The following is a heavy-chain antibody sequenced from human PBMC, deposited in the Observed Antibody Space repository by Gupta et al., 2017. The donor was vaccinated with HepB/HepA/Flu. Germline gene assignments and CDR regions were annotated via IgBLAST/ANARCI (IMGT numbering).Heavy chain of an antibody. D-gene: IGHD3-10*01. Sequence: QVQLVESGGGLVKPGGSLRLSCAASGFTFSDHYMSWIRQAPGKGLEWVSYISSSGSTIYYADSGKGRFTISRDNAKNSLYLQMNSLRAEDTAVYYCARAYLIGPSNWFDPWGQGTLVTVSS. CDR2: ISSSGSTI. V-gene: IGHV3-11*01. CDR3: ARAYLIGPSNWFDP. J-gene: IGHJ5*02. CDR1: GFTFSDHY.